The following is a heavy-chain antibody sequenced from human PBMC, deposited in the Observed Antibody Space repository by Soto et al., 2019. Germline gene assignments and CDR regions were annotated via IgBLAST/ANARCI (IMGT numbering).Heavy chain of an antibody. Sequence: GGSLRLSCAASGFTFDDYAMHWVRQAPGKGLEWVSGISWNSGSIGYADSVKGRFTISRDNAKNSLYLQMNSLRAEDTALYYCAKEESSWGRDYYYYGMDVWGPGTTLTV. CDR1: GFTFDDYA. CDR2: ISWNSGSI. J-gene: IGHJ6*02. D-gene: IGHD6-13*01. CDR3: AKEESSWGRDYYYYGMDV. V-gene: IGHV3-9*01.